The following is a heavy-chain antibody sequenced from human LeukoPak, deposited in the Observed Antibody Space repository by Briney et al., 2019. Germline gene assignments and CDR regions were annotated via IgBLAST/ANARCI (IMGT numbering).Heavy chain of an antibody. V-gene: IGHV3-7*03. CDR3: ARDGPYSSSATHPP. D-gene: IGHD6-6*01. J-gene: IGHJ5*02. CDR2: IKQDGSEK. CDR1: GFTFSSYW. Sequence: GGSLRLSCAASGFTFSSYWMSWVRQAPGKGLEWVANIKQDGSEKYYVDSVKGRFTISRDNAKNSLYLQMNSLRAEDTAVYYCARDGPYSSSATHPPWGQGTLVTVS.